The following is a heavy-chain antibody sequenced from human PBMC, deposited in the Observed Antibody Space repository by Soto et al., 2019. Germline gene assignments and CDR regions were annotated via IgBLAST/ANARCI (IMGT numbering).Heavy chain of an antibody. Sequence: GGSLRLSCAASGFTFSSYAMHWVRQAPGKGLEWVAVISYDGSNKYYADSVKGRFTISRDNSKNTLYLQMNSLRAEDTAVYYCARDSELYCSSTSCYSTYYYYYYGMDVWGQGTTVTVSS. D-gene: IGHD2-2*01. CDR1: GFTFSSYA. CDR3: ARDSELYCSSTSCYSTYYYYYYGMDV. J-gene: IGHJ6*02. CDR2: ISYDGSNK. V-gene: IGHV3-30-3*01.